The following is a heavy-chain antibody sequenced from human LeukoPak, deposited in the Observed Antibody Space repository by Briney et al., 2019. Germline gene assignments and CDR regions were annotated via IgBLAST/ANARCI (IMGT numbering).Heavy chain of an antibody. CDR1: GGSISSYY. CDR3: ARSRYYGSGGFDY. V-gene: IGHV4-59*01. Sequence: SETLSLICTVSGGSISSYYWSWIRQPPGKGLEWIGYIYYSGSTNYNPSLKSRVTISVDTSKNQFSLKLSSVTAADTAVYHCARSRYYGSGGFDYWGQGTLVTVSS. D-gene: IGHD3-10*01. CDR2: IYYSGST. J-gene: IGHJ4*02.